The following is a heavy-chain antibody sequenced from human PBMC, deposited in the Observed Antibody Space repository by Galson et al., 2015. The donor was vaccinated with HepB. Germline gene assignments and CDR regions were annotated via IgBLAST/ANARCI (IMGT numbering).Heavy chain of an antibody. CDR3: ARYDV. CDR2: INEDGSEK. J-gene: IGHJ6*02. V-gene: IGHV3-7*01. CDR1: AFTFSSYW. Sequence: SLRLSCAASAFTFSSYWMSWVRQAPGKGLEWLANINEDGSEKYYGDSVKGRFTISRDNAKKSLYLQMNSLRAEDTAVYYCARYDVWGQGTTVTVSS.